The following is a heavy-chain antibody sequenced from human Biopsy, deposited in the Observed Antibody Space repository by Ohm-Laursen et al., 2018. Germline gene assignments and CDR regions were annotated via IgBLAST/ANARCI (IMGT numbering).Heavy chain of an antibody. CDR2: VYYTGTT. J-gene: IGHJ3*01. V-gene: IGHV4-59*12. CDR3: TRDLHGRWPNWGASTGVFDL. CDR1: GGSPFTDSITRYY. Sequence: TLSLTCTVVSGGSPFTDSITRYYWNWIRQSPGKGLEWIGVVYYTGTTTYNPSFKSRVTLSMDTSNNQVSLRLLSVTAADTAVYFCTRDLHGRWPNWGASTGVFDLWGHGTAVTVSS. D-gene: IGHD4-23*01.